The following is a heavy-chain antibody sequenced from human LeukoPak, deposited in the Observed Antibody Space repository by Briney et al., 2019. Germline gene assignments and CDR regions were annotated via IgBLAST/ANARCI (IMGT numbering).Heavy chain of an antibody. CDR2: IYTSGST. Sequence: SETLSLTCTVSGGSISSYYWSWIRQPAGKELEWIGRIYTSGSTNYNPSLKSRVTMSVDTSKNQFSLKLSSVTAADTAVYYCAREAPVVPLFLLDVWGKGTTVTVSS. V-gene: IGHV4-4*07. J-gene: IGHJ6*04. D-gene: IGHD2-2*01. CDR3: AREAPVVPLFLLDV. CDR1: GGSISSYY.